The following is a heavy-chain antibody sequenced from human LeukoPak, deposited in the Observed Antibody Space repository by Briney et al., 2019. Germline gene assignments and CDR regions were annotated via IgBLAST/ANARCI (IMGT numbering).Heavy chain of an antibody. D-gene: IGHD1-26*01. J-gene: IGHJ4*02. CDR3: AKASGSYYGPFDY. CDR2: ISGSGGNT. V-gene: IGHV3-23*01. CDR1: GFTFSSYA. Sequence: GGSLRLSCAASGFTFSSYAMSWVRQAPGKGLAWVSGISGSGGNTYYADSVKGRFTISRDNSKNTLYLQMNSLRAEDTAVYYCAKASGSYYGPFDYWGQGTLVTVSS.